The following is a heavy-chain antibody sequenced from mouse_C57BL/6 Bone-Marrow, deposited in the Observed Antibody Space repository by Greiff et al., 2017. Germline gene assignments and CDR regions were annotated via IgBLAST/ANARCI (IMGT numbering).Heavy chain of an antibody. J-gene: IGHJ1*03. CDR1: GFTFSDYG. Sequence: EVQLVESGGGLVKPGGSLKLSCAASGFTFSDYGMHWVRQAPEKGLEWVAYISSGSSTIYYADTVKGRFTISIDNAKNTLFLQMTRLRSEDTAMYYCARTLYGNYGYFDVWGTGTTVTVSS. CDR2: ISSGSSTI. V-gene: IGHV5-17*01. D-gene: IGHD2-1*01. CDR3: ARTLYGNYGYFDV.